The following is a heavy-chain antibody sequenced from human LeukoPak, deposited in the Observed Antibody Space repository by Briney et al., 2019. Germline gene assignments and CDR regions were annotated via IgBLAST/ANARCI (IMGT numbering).Heavy chain of an antibody. CDR1: GYTFTGYY. CDR2: INPNSGGT. CDR3: ARDQRTARLFDY. D-gene: IGHD6-6*01. Sequence: ASVKVSCKASGYTFTGYYMHWVRQAPGQGLEWMGRINPNSGGTNYAQKFQGRVTMTRDTSISTAYMELSRLRPDDTAVYYCARDQRTARLFDYWGQGTLVTVSS. V-gene: IGHV1-2*06. J-gene: IGHJ4*02.